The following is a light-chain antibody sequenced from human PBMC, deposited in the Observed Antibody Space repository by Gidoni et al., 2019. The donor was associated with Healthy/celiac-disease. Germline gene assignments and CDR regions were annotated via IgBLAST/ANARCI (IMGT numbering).Light chain of an antibody. CDR1: QGISNY. CDR2: AAS. Sequence: DIQMTQSPSSLSASVGDRVTIPCRASQGISNYLAWYQQKPGKVPKLLIYAASTMQSGVPARFSGSGSGTDFTITISSLQPEDVATYYCQKYNSAPPFTFGPGTKVDIK. V-gene: IGKV1-27*01. CDR3: QKYNSAPPFT. J-gene: IGKJ3*01.